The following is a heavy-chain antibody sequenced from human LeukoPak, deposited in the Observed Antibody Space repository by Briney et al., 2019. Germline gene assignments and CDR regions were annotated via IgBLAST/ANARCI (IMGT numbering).Heavy chain of an antibody. Sequence: GGSLRLSCAASRFTFSSYSMIWVRQAPGKGLEGVSSISSSSSSIYYADSVKGRFTISRDNAKNSLYLQMNSLRAEDTAVYYCARASKYYYDSSGYPLDYWGQGTLVTVPS. J-gene: IGHJ4*02. CDR1: RFTFSSYS. V-gene: IGHV3-21*01. D-gene: IGHD3-22*01. CDR2: ISSSSSSI. CDR3: ARASKYYYDSSGYPLDY.